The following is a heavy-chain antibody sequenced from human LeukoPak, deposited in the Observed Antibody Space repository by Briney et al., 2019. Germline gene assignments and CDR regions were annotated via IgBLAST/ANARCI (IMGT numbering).Heavy chain of an antibody. V-gene: IGHV4-39*07. Sequence: PSETLSLTCTVSGSSISSSSYYWGWIRQPPGKGLEWIGSIFYSGGTYYNPSLKSRVTISVDTSKNQFSLKLSSVTAADTAVYYCARDSAMGSTSFDSWGQGTLVTVSS. J-gene: IGHJ4*02. D-gene: IGHD1-26*01. CDR2: IFYSGGT. CDR1: GSSISSSSYY. CDR3: ARDSAMGSTSFDS.